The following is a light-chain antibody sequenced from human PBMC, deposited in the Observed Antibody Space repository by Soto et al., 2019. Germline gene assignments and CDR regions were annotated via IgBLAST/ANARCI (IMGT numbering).Light chain of an antibody. J-gene: IGKJ4*01. Sequence: EIVLTQSPATLSLSPGERATLSCRASQSVSSYLAWYQQKPGQAPRLLIYRAFTRATGIPARFSGSGFGTDFTLTISSLQSEDFAVYYCQQYNNWPLTFGGGTKVEIK. CDR2: RAF. CDR3: QQYNNWPLT. CDR1: QSVSSY. V-gene: IGKV3-15*01.